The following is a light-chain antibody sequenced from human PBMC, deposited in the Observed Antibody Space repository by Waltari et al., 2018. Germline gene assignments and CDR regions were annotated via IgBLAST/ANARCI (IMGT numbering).Light chain of an antibody. CDR1: QTVLHSSNNKNY. Sequence: DIVMTQSPDSLAVSLGERATINCKSTQTVLHSSNNKNYLAWYHQKPGQPPKLLIYWASTRESGVPDRFSGSGSGTDFTLTISSLQAEDVAVYYCQQYYNTPLTFGGGTKVEIK. J-gene: IGKJ4*01. CDR2: WAS. CDR3: QQYYNTPLT. V-gene: IGKV4-1*01.